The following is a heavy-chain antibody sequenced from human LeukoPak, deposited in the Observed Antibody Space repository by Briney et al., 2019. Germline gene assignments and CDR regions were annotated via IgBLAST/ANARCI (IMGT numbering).Heavy chain of an antibody. CDR1: GYTFTGYY. CDR3: AREGADGDGFFDY. Sequence: ASVKVSCKASGYTFTGYYMHWVRQAPGQGLEWMGWINPNSGGTNYAQKFQGRVTMTRDTSISTAYMELSRLRSDGTAVYYCAREGADGDGFFDYWGQGTLVTVSS. D-gene: IGHD3-10*01. CDR2: INPNSGGT. V-gene: IGHV1-2*02. J-gene: IGHJ4*02.